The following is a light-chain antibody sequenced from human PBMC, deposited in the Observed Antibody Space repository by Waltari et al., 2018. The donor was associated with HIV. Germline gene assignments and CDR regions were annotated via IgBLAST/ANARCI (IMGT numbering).Light chain of an antibody. CDR3: SSISGGTLV. CDR2: DAT. CDR1: AGHTARFYS. Sequence: QSALTQPASMSGSPGQSITISCIRPAGHTARFYSVSWYQHHPGTAPQLVIYDATSRPAGISSRFSGSQSGNTAFLTISGLQAEDEADFYCSSISGGTLVFGGGTTVTVL. V-gene: IGLV2-14*01. J-gene: IGLJ1*01.